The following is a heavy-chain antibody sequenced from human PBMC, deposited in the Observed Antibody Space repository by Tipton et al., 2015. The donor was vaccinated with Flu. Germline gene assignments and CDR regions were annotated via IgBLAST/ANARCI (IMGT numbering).Heavy chain of an antibody. J-gene: IGHJ4*02. V-gene: IGHV4-39*01. Sequence: TLSLTCSVSGGSVGSPYYWGWIRQPPGKGLEWVASIYYTGTTYYTPSLQSRVSISVDTSKNQFSLKLTSVTAADTAVYYCARSRLLRVFDYWGQGTLVAVSS. D-gene: IGHD6-25*01. CDR3: ARSRLLRVFDY. CDR2: IYYTGTT. CDR1: GGSVGSPYY.